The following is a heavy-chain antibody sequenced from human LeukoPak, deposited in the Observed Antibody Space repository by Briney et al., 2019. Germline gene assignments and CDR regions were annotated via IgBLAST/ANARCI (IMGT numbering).Heavy chain of an antibody. J-gene: IGHJ5*02. V-gene: IGHV3-23*01. CDR2: ISGSGGGT. CDR3: VKDVVGSSTDWFDP. Sequence: GGSLRLSCAASGFTFSSYAMSWVRQAPGKGLEWVSGISGSGGGTYYADSVKGRFTISGDNSKNTLYLQMTSLRADDTAVYYCVKDVVGSSTDWFDPWGQGTLVTVSS. D-gene: IGHD1-26*01. CDR1: GFTFSSYA.